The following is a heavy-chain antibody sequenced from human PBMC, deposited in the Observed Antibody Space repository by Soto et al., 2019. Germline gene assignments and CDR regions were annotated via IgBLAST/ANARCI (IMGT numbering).Heavy chain of an antibody. D-gene: IGHD6-19*01. J-gene: IGHJ4*02. Sequence: ASVKVSCKASGYTFTSYGISWVRQAPGQGLEWMGWISAYNGNTNYAQKLQGRVTMTTDTSTSTAYMELRSLRSDDTAVYYCARDRSGYSSGWYSFWGQGTLVTVS. CDR2: ISAYNGNT. CDR3: ARDRSGYSSGWYSF. CDR1: GYTFTSYG. V-gene: IGHV1-18*01.